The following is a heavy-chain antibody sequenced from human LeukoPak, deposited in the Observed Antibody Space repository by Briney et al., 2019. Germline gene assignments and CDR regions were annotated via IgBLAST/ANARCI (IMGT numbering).Heavy chain of an antibody. V-gene: IGHV1-8*01. CDR2: MNPNSGNT. CDR3: ARSPSMVAGTWWFDP. D-gene: IGHD6-13*01. J-gene: IGHJ5*02. Sequence: GASVKVSCKASGYTFTSYDINWVRQATGQGLEWMGWMNPNSGNTGYAQKFQGRVTMTRNTSISTAYMELSGLRSEDTAVYYCARSPSMVAGTWWFDPWGQGTLVTVSS. CDR1: GYTFTSYD.